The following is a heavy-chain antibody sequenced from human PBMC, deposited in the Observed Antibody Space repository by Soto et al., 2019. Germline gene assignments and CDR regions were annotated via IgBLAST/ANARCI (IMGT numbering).Heavy chain of an antibody. Sequence: SLRLSCAASGFTFDDYAMHWVRQAPGKGLEWVSGISWNSGSIGYADSVKGRFTISRDNAKNSLYLQMNSLRAEDTALYYCAKASEESYSSGWYYYYYGMDVWGQGTTVTVSS. CDR2: ISWNSGSI. V-gene: IGHV3-9*01. CDR3: AKASEESYSSGWYYYYYGMDV. CDR1: GFTFDDYA. J-gene: IGHJ6*02. D-gene: IGHD6-19*01.